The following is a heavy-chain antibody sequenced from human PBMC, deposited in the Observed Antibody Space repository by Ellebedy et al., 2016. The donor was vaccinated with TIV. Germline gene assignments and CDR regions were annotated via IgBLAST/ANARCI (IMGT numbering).Heavy chain of an antibody. CDR1: GGSISSSSYY. J-gene: IGHJ4*02. D-gene: IGHD5-18*01. Sequence: SETLSLXCTVSGGSISSSSYYWGWIRQPPGKGLEWIGSIYYSGSTYYNPSLKSRVTISVDTSKNQFSLKLSSVTAADTAVYYCARLDPVDTSCDYWGQGTLVTVSS. CDR2: IYYSGST. V-gene: IGHV4-39*01. CDR3: ARLDPVDTSCDY.